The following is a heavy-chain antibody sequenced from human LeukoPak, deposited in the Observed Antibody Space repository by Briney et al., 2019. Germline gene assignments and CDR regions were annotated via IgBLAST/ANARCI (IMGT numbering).Heavy chain of an antibody. CDR2: IKEDGSEK. Sequence: PGGSLRLSCAASGFTFSSYWMSWVRQAPGKGLQWGANIKEDGSEKYYVDSVKGRFTIPRDHAKTSLYLQMNRLRVEDTAVYYCARDQGWLQFDYWGQGTLVTASS. V-gene: IGHV3-7*05. CDR3: ARDQGWLQFDY. CDR1: GFTFSSYW. D-gene: IGHD5-24*01. J-gene: IGHJ4*02.